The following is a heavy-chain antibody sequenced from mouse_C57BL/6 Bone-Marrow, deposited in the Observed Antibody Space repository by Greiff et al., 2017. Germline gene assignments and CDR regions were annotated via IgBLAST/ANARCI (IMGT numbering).Heavy chain of an antibody. CDR1: GYTFTDYE. J-gene: IGHJ4*01. CDR3: TRSFYYYAMDY. V-gene: IGHV1-15*01. Sequence: LQESGAELVRPGASVTLSCKASGYTFTDYEMHWVKQTPVHGLEWIGAIDPETGGTAYNQKFKGKAILTADKSSSTAYMELRSLTSEDSAVYYCTRSFYYYAMDYWGQGTSVTVSS. CDR2: IDPETGGT.